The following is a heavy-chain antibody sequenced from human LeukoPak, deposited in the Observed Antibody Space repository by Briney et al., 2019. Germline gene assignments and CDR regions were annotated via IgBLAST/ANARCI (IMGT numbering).Heavy chain of an antibody. CDR2: ISAYNGNT. J-gene: IGHJ4*02. V-gene: IGHV1-18*01. CDR3: ARDALWSGYYGGDY. D-gene: IGHD3-3*01. CDR1: GYTCTSYG. Sequence: ASVKVSCKASGYTCTSYGISWVRQAPGQGLEWMGWISAYNGNTNYAQKLQGRVTMTTDTSTSSAYMELRSLRSDDTAVYYCARDALWSGYYGGDYWGQGTLVTVSS.